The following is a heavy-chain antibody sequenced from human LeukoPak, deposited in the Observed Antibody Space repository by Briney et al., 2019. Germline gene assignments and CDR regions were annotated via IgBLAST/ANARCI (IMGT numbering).Heavy chain of an antibody. CDR3: ARDYGDYPYWYFDP. V-gene: IGHV4-39*01. CDR1: GGSISISSTYY. CDR2: IYYSGTT. Sequence: SETLSLTCTVSGGSISISSTYYWGWLRQPPGKSLEWIGSIYYSGTTHYNPSPKSRVTISVDTSKNQLSLKLRSVTAADTALYYCARDYGDYPYWYFDPWGRGTLVTVSS. D-gene: IGHD4-17*01. J-gene: IGHJ2*01.